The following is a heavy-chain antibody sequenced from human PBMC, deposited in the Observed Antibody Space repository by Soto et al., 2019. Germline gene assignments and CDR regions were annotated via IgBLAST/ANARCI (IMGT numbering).Heavy chain of an antibody. Sequence: ASVKVSCKASGYTFTGYYMHWVLQAPGQGLEWMGWINPNSGGTNYAQKFQGRVTMTRDTSISTAYMELSRLRSDDTAVYYCARGEWAYYDILTLGYYGMDVWGQGTTVTVSS. CDR2: INPNSGGT. D-gene: IGHD3-9*01. CDR1: GYTFTGYY. CDR3: ARGEWAYYDILTLGYYGMDV. J-gene: IGHJ6*02. V-gene: IGHV1-2*02.